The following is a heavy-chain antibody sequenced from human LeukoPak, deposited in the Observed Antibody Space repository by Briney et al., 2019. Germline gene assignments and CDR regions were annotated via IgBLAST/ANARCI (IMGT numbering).Heavy chain of an antibody. CDR1: GGTFSSYA. CDR3: ARECSSTSCFDY. Sequence: GAPVKVSCKASGGTFSSYAISWVRQAPGQGLEWMGGIIPIFGTANYAQKFQGRVTITADESTSTAYMELSSLRSEDTAVYYCARECSSTSCFDYWGQGTLVTVSS. D-gene: IGHD2-2*01. V-gene: IGHV1-69*01. CDR2: IIPIFGTA. J-gene: IGHJ4*02.